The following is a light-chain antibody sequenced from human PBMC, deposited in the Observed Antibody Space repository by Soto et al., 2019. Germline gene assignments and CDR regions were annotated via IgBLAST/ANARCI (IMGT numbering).Light chain of an antibody. CDR2: EGT. CDR1: NSDLGSYNL. Sequence: QSALTQPASVSGSPGQSITISCTGTNSDLGSYNLVSWFQQHPGKVPKVLIYEGTKRPSGVSDRFSGSKAGITASLTISGLQADDEAEYFCISYKTDDTFVFGTGTQLTVL. CDR3: ISYKTDDTFV. V-gene: IGLV2-14*02. J-gene: IGLJ7*01.